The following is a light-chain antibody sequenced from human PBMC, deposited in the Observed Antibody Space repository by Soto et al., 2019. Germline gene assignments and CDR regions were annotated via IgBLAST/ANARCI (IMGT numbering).Light chain of an antibody. CDR1: SSDVGGYNS. V-gene: IGLV2-14*01. J-gene: IGLJ1*01. CDR3: NSYRHSTTLV. CDR2: EVS. Sequence: QSALTQPASVSGSPGQSITMSCTGTSSDVGGYNSVSWFQQHPSKAPKLIIYEVSHRPSGVSIRFSGSKSGNTASLTISGLQAEDEADYYCNSYRHSTTLVFGTGTKLTVL.